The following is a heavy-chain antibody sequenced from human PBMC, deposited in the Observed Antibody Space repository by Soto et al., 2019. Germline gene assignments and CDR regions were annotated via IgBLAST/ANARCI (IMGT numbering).Heavy chain of an antibody. V-gene: IGHV1-18*01. Sequence: VQLVQSGGEVKQPGASVKVSCKTSGYTFTSHGISWVRQAPGQGLERLGWISGYNSDTKYVQKCQGRVTLTTHTSTNTAYMEVRSLRSDDTAVYYCARDWVGDLAYWGQGTLVTVSS. D-gene: IGHD4-17*01. CDR2: ISGYNSDT. CDR1: GYTFTSHG. J-gene: IGHJ4*02. CDR3: ARDWVGDLAY.